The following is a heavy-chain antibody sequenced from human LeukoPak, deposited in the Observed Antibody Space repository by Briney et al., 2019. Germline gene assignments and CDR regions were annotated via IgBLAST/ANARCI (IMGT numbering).Heavy chain of an antibody. CDR1: GFTVSSNY. CDR2: IYSGGNT. V-gene: IGHV3-66*01. CDR3: ARVGGIYSGYDNGNYYGMDV. D-gene: IGHD5-12*01. J-gene: IGHJ6*02. Sequence: PGGSLRLSCAASGFTVSSNYMSWVRQAPGKGLEWVSIIYSGGNTYYADSVKGRFTISRDNAKNTLYLQMNSLRAEDTAVYYCARVGGIYSGYDNGNYYGMDVWGQGTTVTVSS.